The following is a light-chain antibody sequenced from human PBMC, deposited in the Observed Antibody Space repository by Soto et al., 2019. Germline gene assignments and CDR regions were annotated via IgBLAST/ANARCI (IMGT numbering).Light chain of an antibody. CDR3: QQRINWSRT. V-gene: IGKV3-11*01. J-gene: IGKJ2*01. CDR2: DAS. CDR1: QRVSSY. Sequence: EIVLTQSPATLSLSPGERATLSCRASQRVSSYLAWYQQKPGQAPRLLLYDASNRATGIPARFSGSGSGTDFTLTIISLEPEDFAVYYCQQRINWSRTFGQGTKLEIK.